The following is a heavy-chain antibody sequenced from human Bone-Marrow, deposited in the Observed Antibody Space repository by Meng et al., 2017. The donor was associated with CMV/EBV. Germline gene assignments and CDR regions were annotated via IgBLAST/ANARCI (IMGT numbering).Heavy chain of an antibody. CDR3: ARDPEYSGSYYYYYYGMDV. J-gene: IGHJ6*01. CDR1: GFTFSSYA. CDR2: ISYDGSNK. V-gene: IGHV3-30*04. D-gene: IGHD1-26*01. Sequence: GGSLRLSCAASGFTFSSYAMHWVRQAPGKGLEWVAVISYDGSNKYYADSVKGRFTISRDNSKNTLYLQMNSLRAEDTAVYYCARDPEYSGSYYYYYYGMDVWGQGPTVTFYS.